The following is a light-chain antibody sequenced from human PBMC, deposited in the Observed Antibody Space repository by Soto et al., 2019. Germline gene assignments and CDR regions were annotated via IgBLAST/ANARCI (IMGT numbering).Light chain of an antibody. CDR1: QSVGSF. Sequence: EIVLTQSPATLSLSPGERATLSCRASQSVGSFLAWYHQKSGQTPRLLIYDASNRATGIPARFSGSGSGTDFTLTISSLEPEDFAVYYCQHRSNWLGTFGPGTKVDIK. CDR3: QHRSNWLGT. V-gene: IGKV3-11*01. CDR2: DAS. J-gene: IGKJ3*01.